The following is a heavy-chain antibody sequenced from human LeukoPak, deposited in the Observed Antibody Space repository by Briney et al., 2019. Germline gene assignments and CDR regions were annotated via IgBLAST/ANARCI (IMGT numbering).Heavy chain of an antibody. D-gene: IGHD1-26*01. CDR2: IWYDGSNK. V-gene: IGHV3-33*06. CDR3: AKEPYSGSIFDS. CDR1: GFTFSSYG. Sequence: PGGSLRLSCAASGFTFSSYGMHWVRQAPGKGLEWVAVIWYDGSNKYYADSVKGRFTISRDNSKNTLYLQMNSLRAEDTAVYYCAKEPYSGSIFDSWGQGTLVTVSS. J-gene: IGHJ4*02.